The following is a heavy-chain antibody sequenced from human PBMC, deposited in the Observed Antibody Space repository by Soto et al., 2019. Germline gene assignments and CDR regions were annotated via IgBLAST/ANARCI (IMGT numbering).Heavy chain of an antibody. Sequence: ASVKVSCKASGYTFTTYAMHWGRQAPGQRLEWMGWINGGNGNTKYSQKFQGRVTITRDTSASTAYMELSSLRSEDTAVYYCAKGIAAAGIPLDVFDIWGRGTMVTVSS. CDR3: AKGIAAAGIPLDVFDI. CDR2: INGGNGNT. V-gene: IGHV1-3*01. CDR1: GYTFTTYA. D-gene: IGHD6-13*01. J-gene: IGHJ3*02.